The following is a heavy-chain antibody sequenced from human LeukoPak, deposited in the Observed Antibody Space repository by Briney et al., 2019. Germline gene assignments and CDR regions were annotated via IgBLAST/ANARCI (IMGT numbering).Heavy chain of an antibody. D-gene: IGHD4-17*01. Sequence: PSETLSLTCTVPGGSISSYYWSWIRQTPGKGLEWIGYIYYSGRPNYNPSLQSRVNISVDTSQNQFSLKLSSVTAADTAVYYCASLRRTDAFDIWGQGTMVTVSS. CDR1: GGSISSYY. J-gene: IGHJ3*02. V-gene: IGHV4-59*01. CDR3: ASLRRTDAFDI. CDR2: IYYSGRP.